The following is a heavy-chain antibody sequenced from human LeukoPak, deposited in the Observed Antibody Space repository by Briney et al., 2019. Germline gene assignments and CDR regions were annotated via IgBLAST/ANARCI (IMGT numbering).Heavy chain of an antibody. CDR3: AKGSHSSSWYLWYFDL. CDR2: IYTGGTT. CDR1: GFTVSSNY. V-gene: IGHV3-53*01. D-gene: IGHD6-13*01. J-gene: IGHJ2*01. Sequence: GGSLRLSCAASGFTVSSNYMSWVRQAPGKGLEWVSVIYTGGTTYYADSVKGRFTISRDNSKNTVYLQMNSLRAEDTAVYYCAKGSHSSSWYLWYFDLWGRGTLATVSS.